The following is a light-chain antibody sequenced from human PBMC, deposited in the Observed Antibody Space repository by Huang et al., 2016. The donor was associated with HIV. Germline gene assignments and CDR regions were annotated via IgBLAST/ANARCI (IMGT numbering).Light chain of an antibody. CDR3: QQTYSTPRT. J-gene: IGKJ1*01. CDR2: AAS. V-gene: IGKV1-39*01. Sequence: DIQMTQSPSSLSASAGDRVTITCRASQKISTYLNWYQHKLGKAPKLLVYAASNLQRGVPSRFSGSGSWTDFSLTISTLQPEDSATYYCQQTYSTPRTFGQGTKVEIK. CDR1: QKISTY.